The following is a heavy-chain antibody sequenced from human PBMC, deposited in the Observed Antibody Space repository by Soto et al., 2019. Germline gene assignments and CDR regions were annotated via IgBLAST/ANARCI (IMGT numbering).Heavy chain of an antibody. CDR3: AKDRKLGYCSGGSCYSFSDFDY. V-gene: IGHV3-23*01. Sequence: EVQLLESGGGLVQPGGSLRLSCAASGFTFSSYVMSWVRQAPGKGLEWVSAISGSGGSTYYADSVKGRFTISRDNSKNTLYLQMNSLRAEDTAVYYCAKDRKLGYCSGGSCYSFSDFDYWGQGTLVTVSS. J-gene: IGHJ4*02. D-gene: IGHD2-15*01. CDR1: GFTFSSYV. CDR2: ISGSGGST.